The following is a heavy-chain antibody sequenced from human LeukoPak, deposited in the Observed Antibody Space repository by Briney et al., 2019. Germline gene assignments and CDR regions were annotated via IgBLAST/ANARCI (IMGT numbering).Heavy chain of an antibody. V-gene: IGHV3-30-3*01. D-gene: IGHD1-7*01. J-gene: IGHJ4*02. CDR1: GFTFSSYA. Sequence: GGSLRLSCAASGFTFSSYAMHWVRQAPGKGLEWVAVISYDGSKKYYADSVKGRFTISRDNSKNTLYLQMNSLRAEDTAVYYCARDPGTGTAFDYWGQGTLVTVSS. CDR3: ARDPGTGTAFDY. CDR2: ISYDGSKK.